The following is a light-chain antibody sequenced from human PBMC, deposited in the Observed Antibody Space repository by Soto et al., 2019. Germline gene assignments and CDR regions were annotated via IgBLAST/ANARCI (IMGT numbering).Light chain of an antibody. J-gene: IGKJ3*01. CDR3: QQYGRSPPGFT. V-gene: IGKV3-20*01. CDR1: QSISSNY. Sequence: EIVLTQSPGTLSLSPGERATLSCRASQSISSNYLAWYQQKPGQAPRLIIYGASFRATGIPDRFSGSGSGTDFTLTISRREPEDFGVYYCQQYGRSPPGFTFGPGTKVDIK. CDR2: GAS.